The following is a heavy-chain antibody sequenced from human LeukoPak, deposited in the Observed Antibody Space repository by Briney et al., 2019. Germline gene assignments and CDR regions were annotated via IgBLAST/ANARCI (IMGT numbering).Heavy chain of an antibody. D-gene: IGHD6-13*01. Sequence: SETLSLTCAVYGGSFSGYYWSWIRQPPGKGLEWIGEINHSGSTNYNPSLKSRVTISVDTSKNQFSLKRSSVTAADTAVYYCARVGGPLYSSSWYPAYYYYGMDVWGQGTTVTVSS. CDR2: INHSGST. V-gene: IGHV4-34*01. CDR3: ARVGGPLYSSSWYPAYYYYGMDV. CDR1: GGSFSGYY. J-gene: IGHJ6*02.